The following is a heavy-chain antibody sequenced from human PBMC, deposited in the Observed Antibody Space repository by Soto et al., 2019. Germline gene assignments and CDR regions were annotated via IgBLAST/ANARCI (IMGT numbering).Heavy chain of an antibody. J-gene: IGHJ4*02. V-gene: IGHV1-3*01. D-gene: IGHD3-22*01. CDR3: ARESTASHYYDSSGYYDI. Sequence: ASVKVSCKASGYTFTSYAMHWVRQAPGQRLEWMGWINAGNGNTKYSQKFQGRVTITRDTSASTAYMELSSLRSEDTAVYYCARESTASHYYDSSGYYDIWGQGTLVTVSS. CDR1: GYTFTSYA. CDR2: INAGNGNT.